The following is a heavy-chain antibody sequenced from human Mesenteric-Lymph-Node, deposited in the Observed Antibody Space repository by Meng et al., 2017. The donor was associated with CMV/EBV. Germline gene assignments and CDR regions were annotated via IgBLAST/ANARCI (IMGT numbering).Heavy chain of an antibody. D-gene: IGHD2-15*01. V-gene: IGHV3-30*02. Sequence: GESLKISCVASGFSFGDYGMHWVRQAPGKGLEWVTFMGFRASDEYYADSVKGRFIISRDNSKNTLYLHMNSLRVEDTAMYYCAKEYCSGGSCYYGGIVIWGQGTMVTVSS. CDR3: AKEYCSGGSCYYGGIVI. CDR2: MGFRASDE. CDR1: GFSFGDYG. J-gene: IGHJ3*02.